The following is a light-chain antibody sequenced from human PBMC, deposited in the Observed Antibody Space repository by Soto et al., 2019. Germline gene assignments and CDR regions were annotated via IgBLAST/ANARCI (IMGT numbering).Light chain of an antibody. Sequence: DIQLTQSPSFLSASVGDRVTITCRASQGISSKLDWYQQKAGKVPKLLIYGASTLQSVVPSRSGGRGSGTEFTLTISSLQPEDFAAYYGRQLNSYPLTFGGGTKVEI. CDR1: QGISSK. V-gene: IGKV1-9*01. CDR3: RQLNSYPLT. J-gene: IGKJ4*01. CDR2: GAS.